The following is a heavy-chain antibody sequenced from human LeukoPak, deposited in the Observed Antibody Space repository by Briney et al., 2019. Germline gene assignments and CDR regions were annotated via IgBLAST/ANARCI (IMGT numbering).Heavy chain of an antibody. CDR1: GGSISTSYW. D-gene: IGHD4-17*01. CDR2: IYGNDDK. Sequence: TLSLTCTVSGGSISTSYWSWIRQSPGKGLEWLAFIYGNDDKRYSPSLESRLTITKDTSKNQVVLTVTDMDYVDTATYYCVHRTRVTSVDHWGQGTLVTVSP. CDR3: VHRTRVTSVDH. J-gene: IGHJ4*02. V-gene: IGHV2-5*01.